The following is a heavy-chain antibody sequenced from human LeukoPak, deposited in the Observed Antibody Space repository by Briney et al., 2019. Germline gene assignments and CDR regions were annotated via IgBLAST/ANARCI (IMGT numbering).Heavy chain of an antibody. J-gene: IGHJ6*02. V-gene: IGHV3-7*01. CDR2: IKQDGSEK. CDR1: GFTFSSCW. Sequence: GGSLRLSCAASGFTFSSCWMSWVRQAPGKGLEWVANIKQDGSEKYYVDSVKGRFTISRDNAKNSLYLQMNSLRAEDTAVYYCAKIACSSTSCYRNYYYNMDVWGQGTTVTVSS. CDR3: AKIACSSTSCYRNYYYNMDV. D-gene: IGHD2-2*02.